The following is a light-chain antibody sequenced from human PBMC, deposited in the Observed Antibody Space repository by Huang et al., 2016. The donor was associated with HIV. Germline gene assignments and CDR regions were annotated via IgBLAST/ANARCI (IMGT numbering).Light chain of an antibody. CDR1: QGIRDD. CDR3: LQDYNAPPT. J-gene: IGKJ1*01. Sequence: AIQMTQSPSSLSASVGDRVTITCRASQGIRDDLAWFQQRLGKAPKLLIYGTSILQNGVPSRCSGSGSGTVFTLTISSLQPEDFATYYCLQDYNAPPTFGQGTKVEVK. CDR2: GTS. V-gene: IGKV1-6*02.